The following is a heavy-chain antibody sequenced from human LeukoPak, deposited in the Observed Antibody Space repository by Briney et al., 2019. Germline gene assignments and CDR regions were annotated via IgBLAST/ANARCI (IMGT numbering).Heavy chain of an antibody. D-gene: IGHD2-8*01. J-gene: IGHJ4*02. CDR3: ARGGGYCTNGVCSYYFDY. CDR2: IYHSGST. V-gene: IGHV4-30-2*01. CDR1: GGSISSGGYS. Sequence: SQTLSLTCAVSGGSISSGGYSWSWIRQPPGKGPEWIGYIYHSGSTYYNPSLKSRVTISVDRSKNQFSLKLSSVTAADTAVYYCARGGGYCTNGVCSYYFDYWGQGTLVTVSS.